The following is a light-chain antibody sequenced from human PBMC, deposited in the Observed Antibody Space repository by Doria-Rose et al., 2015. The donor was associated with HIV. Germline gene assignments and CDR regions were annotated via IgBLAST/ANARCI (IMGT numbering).Light chain of an antibody. CDR3: QQTYSSPPWT. CDR1: QTVSTY. V-gene: IGKV1-39*01. CDR2: AAS. Sequence: DIRVTQSSSSLSASIGYRVTITCRASQTVSTYLNWFQQEPGKAPKLLIYAASRLQSGVPSRFSGSGSGTDFTLTISGLQPGDFATYYCQQTYSSPPWTFGQGTKVEMK. J-gene: IGKJ1*01.